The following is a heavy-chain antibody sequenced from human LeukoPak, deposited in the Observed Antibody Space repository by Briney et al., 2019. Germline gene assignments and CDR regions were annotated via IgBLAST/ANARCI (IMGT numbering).Heavy chain of an antibody. J-gene: IGHJ4*02. CDR2: IYYSGST. Sequence: SETLSLTCTVSSGSISSYYGSWIRQPPGKGLEWVGYIYYSGSTNYNPSLTSRVTISVDTSKNQFSLKLSSVTAADPAVYYCARGRSSANYYFDYWGQGTLVTVSS. D-gene: IGHD4/OR15-4a*01. CDR1: SGSISSYY. V-gene: IGHV4-59*01. CDR3: ARGRSSANYYFDY.